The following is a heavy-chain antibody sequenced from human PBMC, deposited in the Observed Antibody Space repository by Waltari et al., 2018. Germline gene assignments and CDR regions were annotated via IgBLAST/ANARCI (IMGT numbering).Heavy chain of an antibody. CDR3: ARNYYGSLDP. CDR1: GFTFSSYS. J-gene: IGHJ5*02. D-gene: IGHD3-10*01. Sequence: EVQLVESGGGLVQPGGSLRLSCAASGFTFSSYSMNWVRQAPGKGLEWVSYISSSSSTIYYADSVKGRFTIARDNAKNSLYLQMTSLRAEDTAVYYCARNYYGSLDPWGQGTLVTVSS. V-gene: IGHV3-48*01. CDR2: ISSSSSTI.